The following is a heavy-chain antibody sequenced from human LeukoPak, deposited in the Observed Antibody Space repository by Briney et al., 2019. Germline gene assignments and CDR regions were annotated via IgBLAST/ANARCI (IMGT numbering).Heavy chain of an antibody. V-gene: IGHV4-34*01. Sequence: PSETLSLTCAVYGGSFSGYHWSWIRQPPGKGLEWIGEINHSGSTNYNPSLKSRVTISVDTSKNQFSLKLSSVTAADTAVYYCARVGTTVTTTFYYYYYYYMDVWGKGTTVTVSS. CDR3: ARVGTTVTTTFYYYYYYYMDV. CDR1: GGSFSGYH. CDR2: INHSGST. J-gene: IGHJ6*03. D-gene: IGHD4-11*01.